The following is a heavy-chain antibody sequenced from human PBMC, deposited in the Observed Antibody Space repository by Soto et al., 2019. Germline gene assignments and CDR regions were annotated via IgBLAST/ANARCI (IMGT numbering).Heavy chain of an antibody. CDR3: ARGFFYYYGSSGYSPDY. CDR2: ISFDGSKK. D-gene: IGHD3-22*01. J-gene: IGHJ4*02. Sequence: GGSLRLSCEGSGFTSSSYVMHWVRQAPGKGLEWVALISFDGSKKNYADSVKGRFTISRDNSKNMMYLQMNSLRPEDTAVYYCARGFFYYYGSSGYSPDYWGQGTPVTVSS. V-gene: IGHV3-30-3*01. CDR1: GFTSSSYV.